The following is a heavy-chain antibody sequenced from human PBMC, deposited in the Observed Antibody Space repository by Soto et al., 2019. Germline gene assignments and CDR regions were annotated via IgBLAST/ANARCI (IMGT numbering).Heavy chain of an antibody. CDR2: MNPNSGNT. V-gene: IGHV1-8*01. D-gene: IGHD3-9*01. Sequence: ASVKVSCKASGYTFTSYDINWVRQATGQGLEWMGWMNPNSGNTGYAQKFQGRVTMTRNTSISTAYMELSSLRSADKAVYYCARCSFFRYFDWLLPYYYYYYMDVWGKGTTGTVS. CDR1: GYTFTSYD. CDR3: ARCSFFRYFDWLLPYYYYYYMDV. J-gene: IGHJ6*03.